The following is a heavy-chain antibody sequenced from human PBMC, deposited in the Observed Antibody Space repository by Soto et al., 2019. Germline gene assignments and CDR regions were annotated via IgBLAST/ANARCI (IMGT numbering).Heavy chain of an antibody. J-gene: IGHJ6*02. V-gene: IGHV3-73*01. CDR2: IRSKANSYAT. Sequence: GSLRLSCAASGFTFSGSAMHWVRQASGKGLEWVGRIRSKANSYATAYAASVKGRFTISRDDSKNTAYLQMNSLKTEDTAVYYCTRQGCSSTSCYQRDPYYYYYGMDVWGQGTTVTVSS. D-gene: IGHD2-2*01. CDR1: GFTFSGSA. CDR3: TRQGCSSTSCYQRDPYYYYYGMDV.